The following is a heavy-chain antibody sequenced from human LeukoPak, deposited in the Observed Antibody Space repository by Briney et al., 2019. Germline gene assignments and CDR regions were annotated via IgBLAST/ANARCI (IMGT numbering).Heavy chain of an antibody. J-gene: IGHJ4*02. CDR2: ISGSGGST. V-gene: IGHV3-23*01. Sequence: GGSLRLSCAASGFTFSSYAMSWVRQAPGKGLEWDSAISGSGGSTYYADSVKGRFTISRDNSKNTLYLQMNSLRAEDTAVYYCAKGPRPAYYYDSSGYSPDYWGQGTLVTVSS. CDR3: AKGPRPAYYYDSSGYSPDY. D-gene: IGHD3-22*01. CDR1: GFTFSSYA.